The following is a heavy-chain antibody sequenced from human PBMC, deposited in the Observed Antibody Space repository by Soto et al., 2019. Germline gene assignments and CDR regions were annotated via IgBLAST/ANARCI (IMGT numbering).Heavy chain of an antibody. V-gene: IGHV4-34*01. Sequence: PSETLSLTCAVYGGSFSGYYWSWIRQPPGKGLQWIGDIYYSGSTDYNPSLKSRVAISVDASKTHFSLRLNSVTAADAAVYYCATYDSPYYYMDVWGKGTTVTVSS. D-gene: IGHD3-16*01. CDR2: IYYSGST. CDR3: ATYDSPYYYMDV. J-gene: IGHJ6*03. CDR1: GGSFSGYY.